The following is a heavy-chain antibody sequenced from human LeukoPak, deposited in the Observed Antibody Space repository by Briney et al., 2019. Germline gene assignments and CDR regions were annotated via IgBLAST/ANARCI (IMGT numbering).Heavy chain of an antibody. CDR2: ISYDGSNK. CDR1: GFTFSSYA. V-gene: IGHV3-30-3*01. D-gene: IGHD3-22*01. Sequence: PGGSLRLSCAASGFTFSSYAMHWARQAPGKGLEWVAVISYDGSNKYYADSVKGRFTISRDNSKNTLYLQMNSLRAEDTAVYYCARDRYYYDSSGYSPPVDIWGQGTMVTVSS. CDR3: ARDRYYYDSSGYSPPVDI. J-gene: IGHJ3*02.